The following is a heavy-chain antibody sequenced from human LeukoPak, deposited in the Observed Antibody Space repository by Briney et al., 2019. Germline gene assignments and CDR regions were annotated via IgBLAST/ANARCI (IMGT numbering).Heavy chain of an antibody. CDR3: ARRLGYCSSTSCPITAFDI. CDR2: IYYSGST. J-gene: IGHJ3*02. D-gene: IGHD2-2*01. CDR1: GGSISSYY. Sequence: SETLSLTCTVSGGSISSYYWSWIRQPPGKGLEGIGYIYYSGSTNYNPSLKSRVTISVDTSKNQFSLKLSSVTAADTAVYYCARRLGYCSSTSCPITAFDIWGQGTMVTVSS. V-gene: IGHV4-59*01.